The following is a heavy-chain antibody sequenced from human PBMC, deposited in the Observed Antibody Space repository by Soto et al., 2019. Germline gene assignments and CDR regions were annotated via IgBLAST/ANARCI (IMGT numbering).Heavy chain of an antibody. CDR2: VRGVDTST. V-gene: IGHV3-23*01. CDR3: AKGGYASPFDY. J-gene: IGHJ4*02. CDR1: GFSFSNYA. D-gene: IGHD1-1*01. Sequence: GGSLRLSCAASGFSFSNYALTWVRQAPGKGLEWVSTVRGVDTSTYYADSVKGRLTISRDNSMNTLFLDMSSLRAEDTAIYYCAKGGYASPFDYWGLGTLVTVSS.